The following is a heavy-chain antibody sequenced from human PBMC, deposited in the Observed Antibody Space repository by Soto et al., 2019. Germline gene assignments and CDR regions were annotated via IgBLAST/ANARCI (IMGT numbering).Heavy chain of an antibody. V-gene: IGHV3-30-3*01. D-gene: IGHD2-2*01. CDR3: AHTSSAAAWDY. Sequence: SLRLSCAASGFTFSSYAMHWVRQAPGKGLEWVAVISYDGSNKYYADSVKGRFTISRDNSKNTLYLQMNSLRAEDTAVYYCAHTSSAAAWDYWGQGTLVTVSS. CDR1: GFTFSSYA. CDR2: ISYDGSNK. J-gene: IGHJ4*02.